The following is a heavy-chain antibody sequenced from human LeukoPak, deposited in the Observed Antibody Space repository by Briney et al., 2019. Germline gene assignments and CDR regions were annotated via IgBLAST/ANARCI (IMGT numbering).Heavy chain of an antibody. Sequence: SETLSLTCAVYDGPFTDYHWTWIRQPPGKALEWIGEINHSGSTRYSPSLKSRVTISVDTPKNQFSLKLSSVTAADTAVYYCARATEGYSSSVVYMDVWGKGTTVTVSS. V-gene: IGHV4-34*01. CDR1: DGPFTDYH. J-gene: IGHJ6*03. CDR3: ARATEGYSSSVVYMDV. D-gene: IGHD6-6*01. CDR2: INHSGST.